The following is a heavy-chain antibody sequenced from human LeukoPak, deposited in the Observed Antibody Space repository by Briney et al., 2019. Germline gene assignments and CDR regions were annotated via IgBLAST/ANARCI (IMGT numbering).Heavy chain of an antibody. J-gene: IGHJ4*02. D-gene: IGHD3-3*02. CDR1: GGSISSSSYY. V-gene: IGHV4-39*07. Sequence: SETLSLTCTVSGGSISSSSYYWGWIRQPPGKGLEWIGSIYYSGSTYYNPSLKSRVTISVDTSKNQLSLKLSSVTAADTAVYFCARSRGLRLLTYYFDYWGQGTLVTVSS. CDR2: IYYSGST. CDR3: ARSRGLRLLTYYFDY.